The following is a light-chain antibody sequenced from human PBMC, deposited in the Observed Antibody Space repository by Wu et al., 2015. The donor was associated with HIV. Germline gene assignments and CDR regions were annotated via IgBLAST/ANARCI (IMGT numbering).Light chain of an antibody. V-gene: IGKV3-15*01. J-gene: IGKJ5*01. CDR3: QHYDKWSVT. Sequence: GERRTLSCRASQSISSDLAWYQQKPGQAPRLLIYGASTRTLISSQVQWQWFGTEFTLIISSLQSEDFAVYYCQHYDKWSVTFGQGTRLEI. CDR2: GAS. CDR1: QSISSD.